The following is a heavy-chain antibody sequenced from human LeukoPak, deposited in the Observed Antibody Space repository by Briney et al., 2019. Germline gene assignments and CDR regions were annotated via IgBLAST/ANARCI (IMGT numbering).Heavy chain of an antibody. J-gene: IGHJ3*02. Sequence: PSQTLSLTCTVSGGSISSGSYYWSWIRQPAGKGLEWIGRIYTSGSTNYNPSLKSRVTISVDTSKNQFSLKLSSVTAADTAVYYCARDHHRRLYDSQARDTFDIWGQGTMVTVSS. CDR2: IYTSGST. V-gene: IGHV4-61*02. CDR1: GGSISSGSYY. D-gene: IGHD3-22*01. CDR3: ARDHHRRLYDSQARDTFDI.